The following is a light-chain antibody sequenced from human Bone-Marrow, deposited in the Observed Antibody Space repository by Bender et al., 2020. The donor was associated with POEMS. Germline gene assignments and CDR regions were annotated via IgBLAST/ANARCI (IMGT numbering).Light chain of an antibody. CDR2: EVS. Sequence: QSALTQPATVSGSPGQSITISCTGTGSDVGGYNYVSWYQQHPGKAPKLMIYEVSNRPSGVSNRFSGSKSGNTASLTISGLQAEDEADYYCSSYTRSSMGNVFGTGTKVTVL. J-gene: IGLJ1*01. CDR1: GSDVGGYNY. CDR3: SSYTRSSMGNV. V-gene: IGLV2-14*01.